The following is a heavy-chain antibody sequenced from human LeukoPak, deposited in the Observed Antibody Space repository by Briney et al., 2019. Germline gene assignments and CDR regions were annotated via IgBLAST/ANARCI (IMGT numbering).Heavy chain of an antibody. CDR1: GFTFSNAW. Sequence: GGSLRLSCAASGFTFSNAWMSWVRQAPGKGMEWVGRIKSKTDGGTTDYAAPVKGRFTISKDDSKNTLYLQMKSLKTEDTAVYYCTTVPTKYSGSSDWGQGTLVTVSS. CDR2: IKSKTDGGTT. V-gene: IGHV3-15*01. J-gene: IGHJ4*02. CDR3: TTVPTKYSGSSD. D-gene: IGHD1-26*01.